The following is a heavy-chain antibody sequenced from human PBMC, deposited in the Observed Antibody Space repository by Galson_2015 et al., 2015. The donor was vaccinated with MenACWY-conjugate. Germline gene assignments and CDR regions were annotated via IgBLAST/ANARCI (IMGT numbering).Heavy chain of an antibody. CDR3: ARRSASGWYAFDY. CDR2: ISSSSTYT. J-gene: IGHJ4*02. CDR1: GFTFSDYY. D-gene: IGHD6-19*01. Sequence: SLRLSCAASGFTFSDYYMSWIRQAPGKGLEWVSYISSSSTYTNYADSVKGQFTISRDNAKNSLSLQMNSLRVEDTAVYFCARRSASGWYAFDYWGQGTLVTVSS. V-gene: IGHV3-11*03.